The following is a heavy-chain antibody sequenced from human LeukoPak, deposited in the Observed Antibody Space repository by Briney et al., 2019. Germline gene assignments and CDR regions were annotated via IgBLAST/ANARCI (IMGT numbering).Heavy chain of an antibody. CDR2: IRYDGRNK. CDR3: ATYRQVLLPFES. J-gene: IGHJ4*02. CDR1: GFTFSASG. V-gene: IGHV3-30*02. D-gene: IGHD2-8*02. Sequence: TGGSLRLSCAGSGFTFSASGMHWVRQAPGKGLEWVAFIRYDGRNKYYADSVRGRFTISRDNSKSTLSLQMNSLRAEDTAIYYCATYRQVLLPFESWGQGTLVTVSS.